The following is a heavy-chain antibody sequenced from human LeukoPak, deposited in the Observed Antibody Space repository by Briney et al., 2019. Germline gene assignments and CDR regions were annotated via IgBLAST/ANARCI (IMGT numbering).Heavy chain of an antibody. CDR2: INHSGST. D-gene: IGHD3-10*01. Sequence: GSLRLSCAASGFTFSSYGMTWVRQPPGKGLEWIGEINHSGSTNYNPSLKSRVTISVDTSKNQFSLKLSSVTAADTAVYYCARRALWFGEDYWGQGTLVTVSS. CDR1: GFTFSSYG. V-gene: IGHV4-34*01. J-gene: IGHJ4*02. CDR3: ARRALWFGEDY.